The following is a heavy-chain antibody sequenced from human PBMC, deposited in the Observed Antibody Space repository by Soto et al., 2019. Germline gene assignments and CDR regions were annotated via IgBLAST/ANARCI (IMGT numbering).Heavy chain of an antibody. Sequence: PGGSLRLSCAASGFTFSSYWMHWVRQAPGKGLVWVSRINSDGSSTSYADSVKGRFTISRDNAKNTLYLQMDSLRAEDTAVYYCAKVRDLSTRRDASDIWGQGTMVTVSS. V-gene: IGHV3-74*01. J-gene: IGHJ3*02. CDR3: AKVRDLSTRRDASDI. CDR2: INSDGSST. CDR1: GFTFSSYW.